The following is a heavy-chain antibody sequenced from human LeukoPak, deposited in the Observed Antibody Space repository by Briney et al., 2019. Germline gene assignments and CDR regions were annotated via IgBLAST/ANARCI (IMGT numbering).Heavy chain of an antibody. CDR1: GGSFSGYY. D-gene: IGHD5-18*01. Sequence: SETLSLTCAVYGGSFSGYYWSWIRQPPGKGLEWIGEINHSGNTNYNPSLKSRVTISVDTSKNQFSLKLSSVTAADTAVYYCARGKWIQLHWGQGTLVTVSS. CDR3: ARGKWIQLH. V-gene: IGHV4-34*01. J-gene: IGHJ4*02. CDR2: INHSGNT.